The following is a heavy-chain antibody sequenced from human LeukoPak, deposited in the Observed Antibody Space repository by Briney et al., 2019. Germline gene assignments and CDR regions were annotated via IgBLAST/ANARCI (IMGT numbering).Heavy chain of an antibody. V-gene: IGHV3-7*03. CDR1: GFTFSSYW. CDR2: IKGDGSEK. J-gene: IGHJ2*01. CDR3: ARKSSRGGFNGYDFWYFDL. D-gene: IGHD5-12*01. Sequence: GGSLRLSCAASGFTFSSYWMYWVRQAPGKGLEWVANIKGDGSEKYYVDSVKGRFTISRDNAKNSLYLQMNSLRAEDTAVYYCARKSSRGGFNGYDFWYFDLWGRGTLVTVSS.